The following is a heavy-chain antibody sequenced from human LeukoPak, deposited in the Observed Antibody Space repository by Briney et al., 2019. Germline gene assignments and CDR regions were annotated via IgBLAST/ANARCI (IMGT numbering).Heavy chain of an antibody. CDR3: AGSPGIAAALTY. Sequence: PSETLSLTCTVSGGSISSYYWSWIRQPPGKGLEWIGYIFYSGSTNYNPSLKSRVTISVDTSKNQFSLKLSSVTAADTAVYYCAGSPGIAAALTYWGQGTLVTVSS. D-gene: IGHD6-13*01. CDR1: GGSISSYY. J-gene: IGHJ4*02. V-gene: IGHV4-59*01. CDR2: IFYSGST.